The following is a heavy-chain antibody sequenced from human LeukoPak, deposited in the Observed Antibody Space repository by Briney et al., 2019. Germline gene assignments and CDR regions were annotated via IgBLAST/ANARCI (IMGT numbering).Heavy chain of an antibody. CDR1: GYGFTSHW. V-gene: IGHV5-51*01. CDR3: ARPMSGHYSSLDY. J-gene: IGHJ4*02. Sequence: GESLQISCKGSGYGFTSHWIGWVRTMPGKGLEWMGIIYPGDSDTRYSPSFQGQVTITVDKSINTAYLQWSSLKASDTAIYYCARPMSGHYSSLDYWGQGTLVTVSS. D-gene: IGHD1-26*01. CDR2: IYPGDSDT.